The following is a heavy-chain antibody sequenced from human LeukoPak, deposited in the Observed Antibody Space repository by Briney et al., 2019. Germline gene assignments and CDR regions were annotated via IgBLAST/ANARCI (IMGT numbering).Heavy chain of an antibody. J-gene: IGHJ4*02. V-gene: IGHV1-46*01. CDR2: INPSGGRT. Sequence: ASVKVSRKASGYTLTSYYMHWVRQAPGQGPEWMGVINPSGGRTTSYAQKIQGRVTMTRDTSMSTVNMELSSLRSEDTAVYYCARGTLRYFDFWGQGTLVTVSS. CDR1: GYTLTSYY. CDR3: ARGTLRYFDF. D-gene: IGHD3-9*01.